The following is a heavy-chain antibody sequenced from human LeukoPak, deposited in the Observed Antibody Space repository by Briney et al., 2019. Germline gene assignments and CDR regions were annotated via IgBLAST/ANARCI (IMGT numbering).Heavy chain of an antibody. CDR1: GYTFTGYY. V-gene: IGHV1-2*02. J-gene: IGHJ4*02. CDR2: INPNTGGA. D-gene: IGHD3-22*01. Sequence: SVKISCKASGYTFTGYYMHWVRPAPGQGLEWVGWINPNTGGAHSAQNFQVRVTMTRDTSINTAYMELSRLTSDDTAVYYCARDTGPFYDSSTYYFDYWGQGTLVTVSS. CDR3: ARDTGPFYDSSTYYFDY.